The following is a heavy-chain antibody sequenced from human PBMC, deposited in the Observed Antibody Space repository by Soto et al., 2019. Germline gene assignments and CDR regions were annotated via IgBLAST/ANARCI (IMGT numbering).Heavy chain of an antibody. D-gene: IGHD3-22*01. CDR2: IYYSGST. Sequence: SETLSLTCTVSGGSISGYYWSWIRQPPGKGLECIGNIYYSGSTNYNPSLKSRVTISVDTSKNQFSLKLSSVTAADTAVYYCARDRRFYDSSGHPHHAFDIWGQGTMVTVSS. CDR1: GGSISGYY. J-gene: IGHJ3*02. V-gene: IGHV4-59*01. CDR3: ARDRRFYDSSGHPHHAFDI.